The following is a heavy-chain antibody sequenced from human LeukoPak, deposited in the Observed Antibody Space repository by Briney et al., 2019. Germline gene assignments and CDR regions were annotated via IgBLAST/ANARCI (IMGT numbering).Heavy chain of an antibody. D-gene: IGHD4-17*01. J-gene: IGHJ3*02. CDR3: ASPTETTVDAFDI. V-gene: IGHV1-18*01. Sequence: ASVKVSCKASGYTFTSYGISWVRQAPRQGLEWMGWISAYNGNTNYAQKLQGRVTMTTDTSTSTAYMELRSLRSDDTAVYYCASPTETTVDAFDIWGQGTMVTVSS. CDR1: GYTFTSYG. CDR2: ISAYNGNT.